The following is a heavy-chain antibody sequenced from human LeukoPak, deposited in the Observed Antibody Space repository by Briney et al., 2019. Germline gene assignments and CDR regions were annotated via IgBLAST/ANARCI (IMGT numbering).Heavy chain of an antibody. CDR1: GGSISGSSYY. V-gene: IGHV4-39*01. CDR2: IYYSGST. D-gene: IGHD2-15*01. Sequence: SETLSLTCTVSGGSISGSSYYWGWIRQPPGKGLEWIGSIYYSGSTYYNPSLKSRVTISVDTSKNQFSLKLSSVTAADTAVYYCARLGYCSGGSCLDAFDIWGQGTMVTVSS. CDR3: ARLGYCSGGSCLDAFDI. J-gene: IGHJ3*02.